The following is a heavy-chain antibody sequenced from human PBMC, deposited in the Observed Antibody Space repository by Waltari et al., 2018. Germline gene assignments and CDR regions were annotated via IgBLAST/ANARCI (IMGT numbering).Heavy chain of an antibody. CDR2: INHSGST. J-gene: IGHJ5*02. CDR3: ARTYWGSPGFDP. CDR1: GGSFSGYY. D-gene: IGHD7-27*01. V-gene: IGHV4-34*01. Sequence: QVQLQQWGAGLLKPSETLSLTCAVYGGSFSGYYWSWIRQPPGKGLEWIGEINHSGSTNSNPSLKSRVTISVDTSKNQFSLKLSSVTAADTAVYYCARTYWGSPGFDPWGQGTLVTVSS.